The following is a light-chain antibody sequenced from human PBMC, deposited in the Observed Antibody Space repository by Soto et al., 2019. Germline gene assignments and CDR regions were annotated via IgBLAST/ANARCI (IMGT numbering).Light chain of an antibody. Sequence: EIVLTQSPGTLSLSPGEMATLSCRASQSVISRQLAWYQHKPGQAPRLLIYGVSSRATGIPDRFTGSGSGTDVSLTIIRLEPADFAVFYCQVYGPSPPVTFGQGTQLEIK. CDR3: QVYGPSPPVT. CDR1: QSVISRQ. J-gene: IGKJ5*01. V-gene: IGKV3-20*01. CDR2: GVS.